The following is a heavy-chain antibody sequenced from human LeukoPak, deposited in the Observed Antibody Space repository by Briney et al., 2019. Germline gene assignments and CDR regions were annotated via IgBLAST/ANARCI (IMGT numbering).Heavy chain of an antibody. V-gene: IGHV1-2*02. J-gene: IGHJ4*02. CDR2: INPNSGGT. CDR3: AREREEMATLNY. Sequence: ASVKVSCKASGYTFTGYYMHWVRQAPGQGPAWMGWINPNSGGTNYAQKFQGRVTMTRDTSISTAYMELSRLRSDDTAVYHCAREREEMATLNYWGQGTLVTVSS. D-gene: IGHD5-24*01. CDR1: GYTFTGYY.